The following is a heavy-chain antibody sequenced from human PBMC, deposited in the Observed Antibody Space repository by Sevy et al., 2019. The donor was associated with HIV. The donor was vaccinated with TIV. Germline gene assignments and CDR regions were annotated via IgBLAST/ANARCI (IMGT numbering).Heavy chain of an antibody. CDR2: INPNSGGT. CDR1: GYIFTGYY. D-gene: IGHD3-22*01. J-gene: IGHJ4*02. V-gene: IGHV1-2*02. CDR3: ARDHYYDSSGYYPLYYFDY. Sequence: ASVKVSCKASGYIFTGYYMHWVRQAPGQGLEWMGWINPNSGGTNYAQKFQGRVTMTRDTSISTACMELSRLRSDDTAVYYCARDHYYDSSGYYPLYYFDYWGQGTLVTVSS.